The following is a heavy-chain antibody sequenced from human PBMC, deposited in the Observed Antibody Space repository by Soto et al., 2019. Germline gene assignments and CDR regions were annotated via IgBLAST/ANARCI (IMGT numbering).Heavy chain of an antibody. Sequence: PGGSLRLSCAASGFTFSDYYMSWIRQAPGKGLEWVSYISSSSSYTNYADSVKGRFTISRDNAKNSLYLQMNSLRAEDTAVYYCARERRCNSFYYYYGMYVWGQGTTFTVSS. CDR1: GFTFSDYY. CDR3: ARERRCNSFYYYYGMYV. CDR2: ISSSSSYT. D-gene: IGHD4-4*01. J-gene: IGHJ6*02. V-gene: IGHV3-11*06.